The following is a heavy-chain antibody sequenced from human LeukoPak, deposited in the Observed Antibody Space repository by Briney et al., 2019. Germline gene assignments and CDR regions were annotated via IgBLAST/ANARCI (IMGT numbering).Heavy chain of an antibody. CDR3: ARLCSSTSCYDDWFDP. CDR2: INPSGGST. CDR1: GGTFSSYT. J-gene: IGHJ5*02. D-gene: IGHD2-2*01. V-gene: IGHV1-46*03. Sequence: ASVKVSCKASGGTFSSYTISWVRQAPGQGLEWMGIINPSGGSTSYAQKFQGRVTMTRDTSTSTVYMELSSLRSEDTAVYYCARLCSSTSCYDDWFDPWGQGTLVTVSS.